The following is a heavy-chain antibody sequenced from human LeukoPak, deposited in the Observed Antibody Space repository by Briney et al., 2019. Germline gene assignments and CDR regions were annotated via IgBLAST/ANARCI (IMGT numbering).Heavy chain of an antibody. CDR2: INHSGST. J-gene: IGHJ4*02. Sequence: PSETLSLTCAVYGGSFSGYYWSWIRQPPGKGLEWIGEINHSGSTNYNPSLKSRVTISVDTSKNQFSLKLSSVTAADTAVYYCARGRISTLNYWGQGTLVTVPS. V-gene: IGHV4-34*01. CDR1: GGSFSGYY. D-gene: IGHD2/OR15-2a*01. CDR3: ARGRISTLNY.